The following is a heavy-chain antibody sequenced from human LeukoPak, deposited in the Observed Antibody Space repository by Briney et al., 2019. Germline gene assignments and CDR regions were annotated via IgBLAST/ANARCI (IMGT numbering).Heavy chain of an antibody. J-gene: IGHJ5*02. D-gene: IGHD5-18*01. Sequence: SETLSLTCTVSGGSISSYYWSWIRQSPSRGLEWLGRTYYSSKWINEYAESVKSRITINPDTSKNQFSLQLKSVTPEDTAVYYCARGGYRNWFDPWGQGTLVTVSS. CDR3: ARGGYRNWFDP. CDR2: TYYSSKWIN. V-gene: IGHV6-1*01. CDR1: GGSISSYY.